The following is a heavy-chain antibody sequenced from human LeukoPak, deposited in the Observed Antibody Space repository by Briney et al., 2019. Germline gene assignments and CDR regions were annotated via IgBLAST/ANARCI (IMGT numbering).Heavy chain of an antibody. CDR3: ARGEPYSSGWYRGAFDP. CDR1: GGSISSGGYS. CDR2: IYHSGST. D-gene: IGHD6-19*01. V-gene: IGHV4-30-2*01. J-gene: IGHJ5*02. Sequence: SQTLSLTCAVSGGSISSGGYSWSWIRQPPGKGLEWIGYIYHSGSTYYNPSLKSRVTISVDRSKNQFSLKLSSVTAADTAVYYCARGEPYSSGWYRGAFDPWGQGTLVTVSS.